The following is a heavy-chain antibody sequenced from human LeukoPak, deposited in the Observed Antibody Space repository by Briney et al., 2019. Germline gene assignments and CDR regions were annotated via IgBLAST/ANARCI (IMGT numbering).Heavy chain of an antibody. V-gene: IGHV3-21*01. CDR2: ISSSSSYI. Sequence: PGGSLRLSCAASGFTFSSYSMNWVRQAPGKGLEWVSSISSSSSYIYYADSVKGRFTISRDNAKNSLYLQMNSLRAEDTAVYYCARGSCSSTSCHEDYWGQGTLVTVSS. CDR3: ARGSCSSTSCHEDY. CDR1: GFTFSSYS. D-gene: IGHD2-2*01. J-gene: IGHJ4*02.